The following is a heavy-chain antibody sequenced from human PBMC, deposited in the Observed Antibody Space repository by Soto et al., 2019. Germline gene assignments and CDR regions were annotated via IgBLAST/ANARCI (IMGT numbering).Heavy chain of an antibody. CDR1: GFLFTNYW. D-gene: IGHD2-8*02. CDR2: ISPDGSDV. Sequence: VSLRLSCAASGFLFTNYWVTWVRQTPGKGLMWVSRISPDGSDVGYADSVEGRFTVSRDNAKNTLYLQMHSLRAEDTAMYYCACWGHIVPVAPSDFDRWGQGTLVTVPS. V-gene: IGHV3-74*01. J-gene: IGHJ4*02. CDR3: ACWGHIVPVAPSDFDR.